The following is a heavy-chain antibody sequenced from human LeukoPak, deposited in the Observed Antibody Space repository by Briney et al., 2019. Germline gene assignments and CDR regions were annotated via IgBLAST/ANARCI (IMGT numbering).Heavy chain of an antibody. Sequence: GSLRLSCAASGFTFSYYYMSWIRQPPGKRLEWIGEINHSGSTNYNPSLKSRVTISVDTSKNQFSLKLSSVTAADTSVYYCARGRGKYYYDSSGYRRLYYFDYWGQGTLVTVSS. CDR1: GFTFSYYY. J-gene: IGHJ4*02. V-gene: IGHV4-34*01. CDR2: INHSGST. D-gene: IGHD3-22*01. CDR3: ARGRGKYYYDSSGYRRLYYFDY.